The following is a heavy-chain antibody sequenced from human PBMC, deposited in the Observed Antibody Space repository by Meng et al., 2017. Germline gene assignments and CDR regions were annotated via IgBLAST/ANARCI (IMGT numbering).Heavy chain of an antibody. CDR1: GYTLSSDG. CDR3: ATRGNPYLNC. Sequence: QGQLVQSGAVVKKPGASVKVSCDTSGYTLSSDGFAWVRQTPEQGLEWLGWINVYSGITNYAQKFQGRVTMTTDTSTRTGYMELTSLTSDDTATYYCATRGNPYLNCWGQGTLVTASS. J-gene: IGHJ4*02. V-gene: IGHV1-18*01. CDR2: INVYSGIT.